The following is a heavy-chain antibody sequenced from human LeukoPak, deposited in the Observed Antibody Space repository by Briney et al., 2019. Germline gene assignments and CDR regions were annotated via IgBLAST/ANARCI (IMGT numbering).Heavy chain of an antibody. D-gene: IGHD2-15*01. CDR2: AYYSGHT. Sequence: PSETLSLTCTVSGGSISDNYWSWIRQPPGKGLEWIGYAYYSGHTDYNSSLKSRVTMSLDTSKSQFSLRLSSVTAADTAVYFCARHPFATPFDYWGPGTLVTVSS. CDR3: ARHPFATPFDY. CDR1: GGSISDNY. V-gene: IGHV4-59*08. J-gene: IGHJ4*02.